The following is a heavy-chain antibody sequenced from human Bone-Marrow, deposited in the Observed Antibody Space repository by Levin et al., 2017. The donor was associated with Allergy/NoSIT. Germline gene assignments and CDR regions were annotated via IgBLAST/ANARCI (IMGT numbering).Heavy chain of an antibody. CDR2: MNPNSGNT. V-gene: IGHV1-8*01. Sequence: GESLKISCKASGYTFTSYDINWVRQATGQGLEWMGWMNPNSGNTGYAQKFQGRVTMTRNTSISTAYMELSSLRSEDTAVYYCARSGWEWRYFDLWGRGTLVTVSS. D-gene: IGHD3-3*01. CDR1: GYTFTSYD. J-gene: IGHJ2*01. CDR3: ARSGWEWRYFDL.